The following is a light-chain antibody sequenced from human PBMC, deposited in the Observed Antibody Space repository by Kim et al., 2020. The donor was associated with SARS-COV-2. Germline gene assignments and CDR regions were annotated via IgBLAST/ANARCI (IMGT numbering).Light chain of an antibody. CDR2: GAS. V-gene: IGKV3-15*01. Sequence: SASPGERATLSCRASQSVSSNLAWYQQRPGQAPRLVIYGASTRATGIPARFSGSGSGTEFTLTISSLQSEDFAVYYCQQYNNWPQTFGQGTKVEI. J-gene: IGKJ1*01. CDR3: QQYNNWPQT. CDR1: QSVSSN.